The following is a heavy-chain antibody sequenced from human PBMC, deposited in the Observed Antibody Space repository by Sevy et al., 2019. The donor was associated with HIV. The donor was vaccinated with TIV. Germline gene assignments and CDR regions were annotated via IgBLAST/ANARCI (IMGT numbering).Heavy chain of an antibody. V-gene: IGHV3-23*01. CDR3: AKAGGSTEGSFDY. CDR2: VSDSGGYT. J-gene: IGHJ4*02. D-gene: IGHD6-13*01. Sequence: GGSLRLSCAASGFTFINYAMYWVRQTPGKGLEWVSVVSDSGGYTYYADSVKGRLTISSDNSENTLYLETNSLIAGATAVNYCAKAGGSTEGSFDYWGQGTLVTVSS. CDR1: GFTFINYA.